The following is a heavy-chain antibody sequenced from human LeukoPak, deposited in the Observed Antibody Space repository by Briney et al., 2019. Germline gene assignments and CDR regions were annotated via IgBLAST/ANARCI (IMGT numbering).Heavy chain of an antibody. D-gene: IGHD3/OR15-3a*01. CDR1: GFTFTSYW. V-gene: IGHV3-74*01. CDR3: ARILEGYYYFGLDV. Sequence: GGSLRLSCAASGFTFTSYWIHWVRQVPGKGLEWVSRIDGDGSSRSYADSVQGRFTISRDNGKKTVFLQMNSLSAEDTAVYYCARILEGYYYFGLDVWGQGTTVTVSS. J-gene: IGHJ6*02. CDR2: IDGDGSSR.